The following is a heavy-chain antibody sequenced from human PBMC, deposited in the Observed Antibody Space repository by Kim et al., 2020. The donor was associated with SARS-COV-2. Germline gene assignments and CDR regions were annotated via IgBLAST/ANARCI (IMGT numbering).Heavy chain of an antibody. CDR3: ARGQQWLVRGDFDY. J-gene: IGHJ4*02. V-gene: IGHV4-34*01. D-gene: IGHD6-19*01. Sequence: NASLQSRVTVSVDTSKIPFSLKLSSVTAADTAVYYCARGQQWLVRGDFDYWGQGTLVTVSS.